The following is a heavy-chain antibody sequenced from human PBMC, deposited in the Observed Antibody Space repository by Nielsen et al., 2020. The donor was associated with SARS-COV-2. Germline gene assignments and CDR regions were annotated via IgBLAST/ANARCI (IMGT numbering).Heavy chain of an antibody. J-gene: IGHJ6*03. CDR1: GFTLSSNS. Sequence: GESLKISCAASGFTLSSNSMNWVRQAPGKGLEWVSYISSSSSTIYYADSVKGRFTISRDNAKNSLYLQMNSLRAEDTAVYYCARSSAGDYYYYYYMDVWGKGTTVTVSS. CDR3: ARSSAGDYYYYYYMDV. CDR2: ISSSSSTI. V-gene: IGHV3-48*01. D-gene: IGHD6-13*01.